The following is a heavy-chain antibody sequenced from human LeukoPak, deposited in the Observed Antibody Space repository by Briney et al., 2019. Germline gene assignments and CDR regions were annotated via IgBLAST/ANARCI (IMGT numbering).Heavy chain of an antibody. CDR2: FDPEDGET. D-gene: IGHD1-26*01. Sequence: ASVKVSCKVPGYTLTELSMHWVRQAPGKGLEWMGGFDPEDGETIYAQKFQGRVTMTEDTSTDTAYMELSSLRSEDTAVYYCATLLIPRGATAYFDYWGQGTLVTVSS. J-gene: IGHJ4*02. V-gene: IGHV1-24*01. CDR3: ATLLIPRGATAYFDY. CDR1: GYTLTELS.